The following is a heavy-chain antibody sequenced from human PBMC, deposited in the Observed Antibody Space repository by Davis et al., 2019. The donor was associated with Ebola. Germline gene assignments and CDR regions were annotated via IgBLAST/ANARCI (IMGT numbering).Heavy chain of an antibody. CDR1: GYTFTSYG. CDR2: ISAYNGNT. D-gene: IGHD3-3*01. V-gene: IGHV1-18*01. Sequence: APVKVSCKASGYTFTSYGISWVRQAPGQGLEWMGWISAYNGNTNYAQKLQGRVTMTTDTSTSTAYMELRSLRSDDTAVYYCARVYDFWSGYYGDDAFDIWGQGTMVTVSS. CDR3: ARVYDFWSGYYGDDAFDI. J-gene: IGHJ3*02.